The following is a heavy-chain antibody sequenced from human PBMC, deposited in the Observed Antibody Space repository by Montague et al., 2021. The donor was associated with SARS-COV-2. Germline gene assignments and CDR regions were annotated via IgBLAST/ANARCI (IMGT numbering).Heavy chain of an antibody. V-gene: IGHV3-33*01. Sequence: LSLSWSASGFTFSSYGVHWVRQAPGKGLEWVAVIWYDGSNKYYADSVKGRFTISRDNSKNTLYLQMNSLRAEDTAVYYCAREDVYGGNSGGMDVWGQGTTVTVSS. CDR1: GFTFSSYG. CDR3: AREDVYGGNSGGMDV. CDR2: IWYDGSNK. J-gene: IGHJ6*02. D-gene: IGHD4-23*01.